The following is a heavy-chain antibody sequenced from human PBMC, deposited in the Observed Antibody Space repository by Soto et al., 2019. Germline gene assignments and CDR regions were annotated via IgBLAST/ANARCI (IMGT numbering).Heavy chain of an antibody. CDR1: GFTFSSYS. D-gene: IGHD3-9*01. CDR2: ISSSSSYI. V-gene: IGHV3-21*02. Sequence: EVQLVESGGGLVQPGGSLRLSCAASGFTFSSYSMNWVRQAPGKGLEWVSSISSSSSYIYYADSVKGRFTISRDNAKNSLYLQMNSLRAEDTAVYYCARDRIDILTLDPWGQGTLVTVSS. J-gene: IGHJ5*02. CDR3: ARDRIDILTLDP.